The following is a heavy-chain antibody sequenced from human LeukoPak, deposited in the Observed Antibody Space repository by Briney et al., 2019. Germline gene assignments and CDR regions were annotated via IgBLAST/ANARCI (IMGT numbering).Heavy chain of an antibody. D-gene: IGHD6-25*01. Sequence: ASVKVSCKASGYTFTNYGFSWVRQAPGQGLEWMGWISAYNGNTNYAQNLQGRVTMTTDTSTTTAYMELRSLRSDDTAVYYCARDSSTAADYYYYYMAVWGEGTTVTVSS. CDR3: ARDSSTAADYYYYYMAV. CDR2: ISAYNGNT. CDR1: GYTFTNYG. V-gene: IGHV1-18*01. J-gene: IGHJ6*03.